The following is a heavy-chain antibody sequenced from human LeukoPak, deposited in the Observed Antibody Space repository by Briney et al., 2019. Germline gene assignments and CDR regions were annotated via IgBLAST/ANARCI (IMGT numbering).Heavy chain of an antibody. D-gene: IGHD3-10*01. J-gene: IGHJ4*02. CDR3: AKEGVGVNYFDY. V-gene: IGHV3-30*02. CDR2: IRYDGSNK. Sequence: GGSLRLSCAASGFTFSSYGMHWVRQAPGKGLEWVAFIRYDGSNKYYADSVKGRFTISRDNSRNTLYLQMNSLRAEDTAVYYCAKEGVGVNYFDYWGQGTLVTVSS. CDR1: GFTFSSYG.